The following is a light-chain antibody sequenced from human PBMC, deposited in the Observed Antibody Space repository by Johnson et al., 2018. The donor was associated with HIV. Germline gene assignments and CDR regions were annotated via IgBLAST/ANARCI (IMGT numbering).Light chain of an antibody. J-gene: IGLJ1*01. CDR2: DNH. V-gene: IGLV1-51*01. CDR1: SSNIGNNF. Sequence: QSVLTQPPSVSAAPGQKVTISCSGSSSNIGNNFVSWYQQVPGTAPKLLIYDNHRRPSGIPDRFSGSKSGTSATLGITGLQTGDEADDYCGTWDSTLRTGCFGTGTKVTVL. CDR3: GTWDSTLRTGC.